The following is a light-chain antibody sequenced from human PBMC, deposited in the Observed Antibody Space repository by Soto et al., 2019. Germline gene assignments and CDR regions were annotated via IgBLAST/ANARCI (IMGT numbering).Light chain of an antibody. V-gene: IGKV1-5*01. CDR3: QQYDSYSRT. Sequence: DIPMTQSPSTLSASVGDRVTISCRASQSIASWLAWYQQKPGKAPKVLIYDASNLESGVPSRFSGSGSGTEFTLTISNLQPDDFATYYCQQYDSYSRTFGQGTKVEIK. J-gene: IGKJ1*01. CDR2: DAS. CDR1: QSIASW.